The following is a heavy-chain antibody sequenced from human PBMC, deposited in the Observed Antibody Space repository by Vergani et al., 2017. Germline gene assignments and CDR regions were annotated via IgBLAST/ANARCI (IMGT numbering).Heavy chain of an antibody. J-gene: IGHJ4*02. CDR2: ISWNSGAV. CDR3: ARDLSYSTALPFFDS. V-gene: IGHV3-9*01. Sequence: EVDLVESGGGLAQPGGSLRLSCEASGITFWKFGMHWVRQGPGKGLEWVSGISWNSGAVDYADSVRGRFTISRDSSKTLYLQMDSLRVEDTAMYFCARDLSYSTALPFFDSRGQGTLVTVSS. CDR1: GITFWKFG. D-gene: IGHD4-11*01.